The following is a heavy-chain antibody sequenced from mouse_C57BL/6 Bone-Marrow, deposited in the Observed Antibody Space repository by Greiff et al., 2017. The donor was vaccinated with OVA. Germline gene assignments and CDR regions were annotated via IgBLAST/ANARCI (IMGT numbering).Heavy chain of an antibody. CDR2: ISSGGDYI. CDR3: TRDALFILDY. D-gene: IGHD1-1*01. J-gene: IGHJ2*01. V-gene: IGHV5-9-1*02. Sequence: EVKLMESGAGLVKPGGSLKLSCAASGFTFSSYAMSWVRQTPEKRLEWVAYISSGGDYIYYADTVKGRFTISRDNARNTLYLQMSSLKSEDTAMYYCTRDALFILDYWGQGTTLTVSS. CDR1: GFTFSSYA.